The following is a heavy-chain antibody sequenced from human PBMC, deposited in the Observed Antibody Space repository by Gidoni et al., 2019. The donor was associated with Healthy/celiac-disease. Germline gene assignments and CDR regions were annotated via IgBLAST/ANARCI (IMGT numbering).Heavy chain of an antibody. CDR3: ARGRRDYGDPGWYFDL. J-gene: IGHJ2*01. CDR1: GYTFTSYD. CDR2: RNPNSGNP. Sequence: VQLVQSGAEVKKPGASVKVSCKASGYTFTSYDLHWVRQATGQGLEWMGWRNPNSGNPGYAQKFQGRVTMTRNTSISTAYMELSSLRSEDTAVYYCARGRRDYGDPGWYFDLWGRGTLVTVSS. V-gene: IGHV1-8*01. D-gene: IGHD4-17*01.